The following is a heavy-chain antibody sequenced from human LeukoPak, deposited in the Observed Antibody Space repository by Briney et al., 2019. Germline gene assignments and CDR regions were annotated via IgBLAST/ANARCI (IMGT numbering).Heavy chain of an antibody. CDR3: ARRMGGYSFFDY. V-gene: IGHV4-59*08. CDR1: GGSISDYY. J-gene: IGHJ4*02. CDR2: INYSGST. Sequence: SETLSLTCTVSGGSISDYYWTWIRQPPGMGLEWIGYINYSGSTNYNPSLKSRVTISVDTSKNQFSLKLSSVTAADTAVYYCARRMGGYSFFDYWGQGTLVTVSS. D-gene: IGHD5-12*01.